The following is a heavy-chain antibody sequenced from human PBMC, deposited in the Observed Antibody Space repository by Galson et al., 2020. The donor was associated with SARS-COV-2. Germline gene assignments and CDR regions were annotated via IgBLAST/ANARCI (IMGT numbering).Heavy chain of an antibody. V-gene: IGHV3-15*01. CDR3: TTERFNAFDI. J-gene: IGHJ3*02. CDR2: RKVDGEAT. Sequence: RKVDGEATDYAAAVKGRFIISREDSKSTLFLQMNSLKTEDTAVYYCTTERFNAFDIWGQGTMVTVSS. D-gene: IGHD3-3*01.